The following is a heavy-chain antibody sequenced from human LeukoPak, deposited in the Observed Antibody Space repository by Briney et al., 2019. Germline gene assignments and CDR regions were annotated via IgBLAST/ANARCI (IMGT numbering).Heavy chain of an antibody. D-gene: IGHD3-16*01. CDR2: LYDSGST. J-gene: IGHJ4*02. Sequence: SETPSLTRADPRGSISSYYWSWIRPPPGGGLGRIGYLYDSGSTTHNPSLQSRVTISVDTSKNKLCLKLTCVAAADMTVHYFARGPSARWVSFFDYWGEGTLVSVSS. CDR1: RGSISSYY. V-gene: IGHV4-59*01. CDR3: ARGPSARWVSFFDY.